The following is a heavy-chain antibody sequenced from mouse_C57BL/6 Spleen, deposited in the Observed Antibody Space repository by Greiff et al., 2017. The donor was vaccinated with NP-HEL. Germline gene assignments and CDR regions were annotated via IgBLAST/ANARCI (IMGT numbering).Heavy chain of an antibody. CDR1: GFNITDYY. Sequence: VQLQQSGAELVRPGASVKLSCTASGFNITDYYMHWVKQRPEQGLEWIGRIDPEDGDTEYAPKFQGKATMTADTSSNTAYLQLSSLTSEDTAVYYCTTGMVTYAMDYWGQGTSVTVSS. CDR2: IDPEDGDT. CDR3: TTGMVTYAMDY. V-gene: IGHV14-1*01. D-gene: IGHD2-3*01. J-gene: IGHJ4*01.